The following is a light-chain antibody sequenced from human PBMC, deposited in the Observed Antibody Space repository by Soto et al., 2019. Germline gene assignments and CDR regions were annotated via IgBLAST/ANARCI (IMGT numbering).Light chain of an antibody. CDR3: QQYYIWPRT. Sequence: EIVLTQSPATLSLSPGERAILSCRASQSVSTFLAWFQQKPCQPPRLLIYNASNRTTGIPARFSGSGSGTELTLTINSRRAEACAVYYCQQYYIWPRTFGQGTRLEI. CDR2: NAS. V-gene: IGKV3-11*01. J-gene: IGKJ5*01. CDR1: QSVSTF.